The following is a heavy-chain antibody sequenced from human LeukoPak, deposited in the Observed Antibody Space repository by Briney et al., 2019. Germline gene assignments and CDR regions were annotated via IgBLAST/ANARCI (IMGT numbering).Heavy chain of an antibody. CDR1: GGTFSSYA. V-gene: IGHV1-69*13. CDR2: IIPIFGTA. J-gene: IGHJ4*02. CDR3: ARDDGYSGYFDY. D-gene: IGHD5-12*01. Sequence: SVKVSCKASGGTFSSYAISWVRQAPGQGLDGMGGIIPIFGTANYAQKFQGRVTITADESTSTAYMELSSLRSEDTAVYYCARDDGYSGYFDYWGQGTLVTVSS.